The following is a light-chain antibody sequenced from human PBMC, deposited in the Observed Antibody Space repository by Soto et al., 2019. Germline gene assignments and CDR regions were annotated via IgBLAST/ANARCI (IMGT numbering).Light chain of an antibody. CDR1: QNIGSY. J-gene: IGKJ1*01. CDR2: AAS. V-gene: IGKV1-39*01. Sequence: DIQMPQSPSSLSASVRDTVTITCRASQNIGSYLNWYQQNPGKAPTLLIYAASTLQSGVPSRFSGSGSGTDFNLTISRLNPEDFATYFCQQGYRIFQTFGQGTKVEVK. CDR3: QQGYRIFQT.